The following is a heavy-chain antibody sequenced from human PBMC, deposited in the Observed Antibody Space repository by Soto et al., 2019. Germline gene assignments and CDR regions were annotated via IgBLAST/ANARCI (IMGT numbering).Heavy chain of an antibody. Sequence: SVKVSCKASGGTFSSYAISWVRQAPGQGLEWMGGIIPIFGTANYAQKFQGRVTITADESTSTAYMELSSLRSEDTAVYYCAREGDDYGGNSYYYYGMDVWGQGTTVTVS. V-gene: IGHV1-69*13. J-gene: IGHJ6*02. CDR1: GGTFSSYA. CDR3: AREGDDYGGNSYYYYGMDV. CDR2: IIPIFGTA. D-gene: IGHD4-17*01.